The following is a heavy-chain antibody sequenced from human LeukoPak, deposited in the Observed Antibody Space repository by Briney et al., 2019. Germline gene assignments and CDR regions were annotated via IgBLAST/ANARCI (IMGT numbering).Heavy chain of an antibody. CDR1: GGSISSGGYY. D-gene: IGHD1-26*01. Sequence: SETLSLTCTVSGGSISSGGYYWSWIRQPPGKGLEWIGYIYHSGSTYYNPSLKSRVTISVDRSKNQFSLKLSSVTAADTAVYYCARRDGSYYGWFDPWGQGTLVTVSS. V-gene: IGHV4-30-2*01. J-gene: IGHJ5*02. CDR3: ARRDGSYYGWFDP. CDR2: IYHSGST.